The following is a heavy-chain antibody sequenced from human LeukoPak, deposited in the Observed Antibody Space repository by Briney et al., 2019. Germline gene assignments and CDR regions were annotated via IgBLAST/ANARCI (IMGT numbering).Heavy chain of an antibody. CDR1: GFTFSSYS. J-gene: IGHJ4*02. CDR2: ISSSSSYI. V-gene: IGHV3-21*01. D-gene: IGHD3-22*01. CDR3: ARLAPSTYYYDSSGTVGTLNY. Sequence: GGSLRLSCAASGFTFSSYSMNWVRQAPGKGLEWVSSISSSSSYIYYADSVKGRFTISRDNAKNSLYLQMNSLRAEDTAVYYCARLAPSTYYYDSSGTVGTLNYWGQGTLVTVSS.